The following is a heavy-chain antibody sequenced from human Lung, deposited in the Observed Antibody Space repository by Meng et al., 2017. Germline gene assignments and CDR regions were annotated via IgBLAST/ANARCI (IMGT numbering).Heavy chain of an antibody. CDR3: ARESGYFEY. CDR2: IRGDGGSI. Sequence: VRRGGSGGGLVQPGGSLRLSCAASGFTFRSYWMHWVRQAPGKGLVWVSRIRGDGGSIVYADSVKGRFTISRDNAKNTLFLQMNSLRAEDTAVYYCARESGYFEYWGQGILVTVSS. V-gene: IGHV3-74*03. CDR1: GFTFRSYW. J-gene: IGHJ4*02.